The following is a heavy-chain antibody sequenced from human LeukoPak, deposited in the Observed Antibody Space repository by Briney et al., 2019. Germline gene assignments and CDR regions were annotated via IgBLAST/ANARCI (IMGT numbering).Heavy chain of an antibody. D-gene: IGHD3-3*01. CDR3: ARGLITIFGVVIGVFDY. V-gene: IGHV1-18*01. J-gene: IGHJ4*02. CDR2: INPYNGNT. Sequence: ASVNVSCKASGYRLTNNGISWVRQAPGQGLEWMGWINPYNGNTNFAQRLQGRVTMTTDTSTSTTYMELSSLRSEDTAVYYCARGLITIFGVVIGVFDYWGQGTLVTVSS. CDR1: GYRLTNNG.